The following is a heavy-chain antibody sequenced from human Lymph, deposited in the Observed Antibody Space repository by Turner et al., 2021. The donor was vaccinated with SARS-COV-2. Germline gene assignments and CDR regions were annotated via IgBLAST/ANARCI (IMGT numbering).Heavy chain of an antibody. J-gene: IGHJ6*02. CDR1: GYTFTSYD. V-gene: IGHV1-8*02. D-gene: IGHD1-26*01. CDR2: MNPKSGNK. CDR3: ARGRYSGGGMDV. Sequence: VQLVLSGAEVKKPGASVKVSCKAPGYTFTSYDIHWVRQATGQGLEWMGWMNPKSGNKGYAKKFRGRVTMTRNTSISKAYMEVSSLRSGDKAVYYCARGRYSGGGMDVWGQGTTVTVSS.